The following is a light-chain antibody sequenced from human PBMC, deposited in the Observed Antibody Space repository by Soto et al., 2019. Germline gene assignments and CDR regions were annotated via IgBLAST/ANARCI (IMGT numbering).Light chain of an antibody. CDR1: QSVSSSY. J-gene: IGKJ1*01. CDR2: GTS. Sequence: EIVVTQSPGTLSLSPGERATLSCRASQSVSSSYLAWYQQKPGQAPRLLIYGTSSRATGIPDRFSGSGSGTDFTLTISGLEPEDFAVYYCQQYGSSPLTFGQGTKV. CDR3: QQYGSSPLT. V-gene: IGKV3-20*01.